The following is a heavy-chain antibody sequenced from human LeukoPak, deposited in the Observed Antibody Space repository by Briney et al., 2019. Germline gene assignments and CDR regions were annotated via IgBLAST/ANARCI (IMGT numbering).Heavy chain of an antibody. D-gene: IGHD3-22*01. CDR3: ARGKYYYDSSGSPPGYMDV. V-gene: IGHV1-18*01. CDR1: GYTFTSYS. Sequence: SVKVSCKASGYTFTSYSNSWVRQAPGQGLEWMGWISAYNGNTNYAQKLQGRVTMTTDTSTSTAYMELRSLRSDDTAVYYCARGKYYYDSSGSPPGYMDVWGKGTTVTVSS. J-gene: IGHJ6*03. CDR2: ISAYNGNT.